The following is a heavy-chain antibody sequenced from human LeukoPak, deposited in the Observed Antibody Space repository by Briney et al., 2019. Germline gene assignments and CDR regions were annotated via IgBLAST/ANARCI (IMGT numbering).Heavy chain of an antibody. CDR1: GGTFSSYA. V-gene: IGHV1-69*04. J-gene: IGHJ5*02. Sequence: SVKVSCKASGGTFSSYAISWVRQAPGQVLEWMGRIIPILGIANYAQKFQGRVTITADKSTSTAYMELSSLRSEDTAVYYCASGTGTTWEYWFDPWGQGTLVTVSS. CDR3: ASGTGTTWEYWFDP. CDR2: IIPILGIA. D-gene: IGHD1-1*01.